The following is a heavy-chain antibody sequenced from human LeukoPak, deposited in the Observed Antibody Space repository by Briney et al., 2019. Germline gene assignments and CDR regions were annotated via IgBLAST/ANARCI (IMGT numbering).Heavy chain of an antibody. CDR2: IIPIFGTA. J-gene: IGHJ4*02. CDR3: ASGSGSYQVYYFVY. D-gene: IGHD3-10*01. V-gene: IGHV1-69*06. CDR1: GGTFSSYA. Sequence: SVKVSCKASGGTFSSYAISWVRQAPGQGLEWMGGIIPIFGTANYAQKFQGRVTITADKSTSTAYMELSSLRSEDTAVYYCASGSGSYQVYYFVYWGQGTLVTVSS.